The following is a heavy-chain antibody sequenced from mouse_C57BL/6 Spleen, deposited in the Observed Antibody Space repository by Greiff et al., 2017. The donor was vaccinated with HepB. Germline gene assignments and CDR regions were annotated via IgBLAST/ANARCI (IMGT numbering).Heavy chain of an antibody. J-gene: IGHJ1*03. CDR3: ARRGLITTVVATKDWYFDV. V-gene: IGHV1-59*01. CDR2: IDPSDSYT. Sequence: VQLQQPGAELVRPGTSVKLSCKASGYTFTSYWMHWVNQRPGQGLEWIGVIDPSDSYTNYNQKFKGKATLTVDTSSSTAYMQLSSLTSEDSAVYYCARRGLITTVVATKDWYFDVWGTGTTVTVSS. D-gene: IGHD1-1*01. CDR1: GYTFTSYW.